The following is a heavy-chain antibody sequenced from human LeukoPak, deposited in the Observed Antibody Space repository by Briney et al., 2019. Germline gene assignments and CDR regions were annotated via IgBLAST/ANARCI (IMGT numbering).Heavy chain of an antibody. CDR3: ARHFYGSGTYYHFDY. D-gene: IGHD3-10*01. Sequence: SVKVSCKASGGTFSSYGISWVRQAPGQGLEWMGGIIPVFGTANYAQKLQGRATLTTDTSTSTAYMELRSLRSDDTAVYYCARHFYGSGTYYHFDYWGQGTLVTVSS. V-gene: IGHV1-69*05. CDR1: GGTFSSYG. J-gene: IGHJ4*02. CDR2: IIPVFGTA.